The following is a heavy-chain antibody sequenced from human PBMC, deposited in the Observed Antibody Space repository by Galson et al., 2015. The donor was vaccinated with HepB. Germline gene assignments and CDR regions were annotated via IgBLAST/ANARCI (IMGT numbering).Heavy chain of an antibody. Sequence: LRLSCAASGFTFSSYAMHWVRQGPGKGLEWVAIISYDGNNKYYTDSVKGRFTISRDNSRNTLYLQMNSVRAEDTAVYYCARGASLEMTSITLRAIDYWGQGTRVTVSS. V-gene: IGHV3-30*19. CDR3: ARGASLEMTSITLRAIDY. CDR2: ISYDGNNK. D-gene: IGHD5-24*01. J-gene: IGHJ4*02. CDR1: GFTFSSYA.